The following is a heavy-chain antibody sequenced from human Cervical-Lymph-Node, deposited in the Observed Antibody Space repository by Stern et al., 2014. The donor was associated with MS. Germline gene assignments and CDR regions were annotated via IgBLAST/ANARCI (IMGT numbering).Heavy chain of an antibody. CDR2: IFPICGTA. Sequence: QLVQSGAEVKKPGSSVKVSCKASGGTFSSYAISWVRQAPGQGLEWMGGIFPICGTAKYAQQFQGRVKLTAAESTSPVSLALSRLRSEDTAVYYCARGPLLGGGGDAKEDFDYWGQGTLVTVSS. D-gene: IGHD2-21*02. V-gene: IGHV1-69*01. J-gene: IGHJ4*02. CDR1: GGTFSSYA. CDR3: ARGPLLGGGGDAKEDFDY.